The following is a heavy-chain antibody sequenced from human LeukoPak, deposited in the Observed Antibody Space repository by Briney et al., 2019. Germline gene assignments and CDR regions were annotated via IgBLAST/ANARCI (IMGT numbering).Heavy chain of an antibody. CDR1: GFSFSRYY. V-gene: IGHV3-74*01. CDR2: IKGDSSDT. D-gene: IGHD5-24*01. J-gene: IGHJ4*02. Sequence: GGSLRLSCVASGFSFSRYYMHWVRQAPGKGLVWVSRIKGDSSDTIYADSVKGRFTISRDNAKNTVYLQMNSLRREDTAVYYCIRDGDAYNFDYWGQGTLVTVSS. CDR3: IRDGDAYNFDY.